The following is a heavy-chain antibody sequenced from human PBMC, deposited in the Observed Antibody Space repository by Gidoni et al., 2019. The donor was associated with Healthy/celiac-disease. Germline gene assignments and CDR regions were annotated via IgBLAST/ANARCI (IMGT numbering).Heavy chain of an antibody. V-gene: IGHV3-23*01. CDR3: AKDRITGTGYFQH. CDR1: GFTFSSYA. D-gene: IGHD1-20*01. CDR2: ISGSGGST. J-gene: IGHJ1*01. Sequence: EVQLLESGGGLVQPGGSLRLSCAASGFTFSSYARGWVRQAPGKGLEWVSAISGSGGSTYYADSVKGRFTISRDNSKNTLYLQMNSLRAEDTAVYYCAKDRITGTGYFQHWGQGTLVTVSS.